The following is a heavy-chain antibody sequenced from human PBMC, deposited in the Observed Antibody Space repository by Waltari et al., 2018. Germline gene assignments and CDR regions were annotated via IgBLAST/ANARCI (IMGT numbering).Heavy chain of an antibody. D-gene: IGHD3-16*01. J-gene: IGHJ4*02. CDR3: ARELLGGGAFDS. CDR1: GHTFTDHA. CDR2: INTNTQNP. V-gene: IGHV7-4-1*02. Sequence: QVQLVQSGSELKKPGASGKVSCKACGHTFTDHARNWVRQAPGQGLQFLGWINTNTQNPFYERGFAGRFVFSLDTSISTVYMEITSLKTEDTAVYYCARELLGGGAFDSWGQGTLVSVSS.